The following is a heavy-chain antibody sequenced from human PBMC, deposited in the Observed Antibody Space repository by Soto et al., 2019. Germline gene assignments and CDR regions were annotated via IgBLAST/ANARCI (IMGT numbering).Heavy chain of an antibody. J-gene: IGHJ4*02. CDR2: ISGSGGST. V-gene: IGHV3-23*01. D-gene: IGHD6-19*01. CDR3: AKDSNAFYSSGNFDY. Sequence: GGSLRLSCAASGFTFSSYAMSWVRQAPGKGLEWVSAISGSGGSTYYADSVKGRFTISRDNSKNTLYLQMNSLRAEDTAVYYCAKDSNAFYSSGNFDYWGQGTLVTVSS. CDR1: GFTFSSYA.